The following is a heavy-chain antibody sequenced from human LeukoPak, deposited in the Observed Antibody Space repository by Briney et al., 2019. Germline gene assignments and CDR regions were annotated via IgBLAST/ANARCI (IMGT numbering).Heavy chain of an antibody. CDR2: ISWDGGST. CDR3: ARSYYYDSSHTVDY. CDR1: GFTFDDYA. J-gene: IGHJ4*02. Sequence: PGGSLRLSCAASGFTFDDYAMHWVRQAPGKGLEWVSLISWDGGSTYYADSVKGRFTISRDNSKNSLYLQMNSLRAEDTTVYYCARSYYYDSSHTVDYWGQGTLVTVSS. V-gene: IGHV3-43D*03. D-gene: IGHD3-22*01.